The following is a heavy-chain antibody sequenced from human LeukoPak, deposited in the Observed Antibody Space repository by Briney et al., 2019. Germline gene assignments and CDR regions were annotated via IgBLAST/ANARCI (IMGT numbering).Heavy chain of an antibody. Sequence: GESLKISCEGSGYSFTSYWIGWVRQMPGKGLEWMGIIYSGDSDTKYSPSFQGQVNISADKSISTAYLQWSSLEASDSAMYYCARTPDDYFDYWGQGTLVTVSS. V-gene: IGHV5-51*01. CDR3: ARTPDDYFDY. CDR2: IYSGDSDT. CDR1: GYSFTSYW. J-gene: IGHJ4*02.